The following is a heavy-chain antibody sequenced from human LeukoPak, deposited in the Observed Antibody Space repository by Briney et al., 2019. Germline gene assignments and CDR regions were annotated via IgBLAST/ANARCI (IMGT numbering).Heavy chain of an antibody. D-gene: IGHD4-17*01. CDR3: ARGRFGDFVYFDY. V-gene: IGHV1-18*01. J-gene: IGHJ4*02. CDR2: ISAYTGNT. CDR1: VYTFISYA. Sequence: GASVKVSYKASVYTFISYAVSWVRQAPGQGLEWMGWISAYTGNTNSAQKFQGRVAMTTDTSTSTAYMELRSLRSDDTAVYYCARGRFGDFVYFDYWGQGTLVTVSS.